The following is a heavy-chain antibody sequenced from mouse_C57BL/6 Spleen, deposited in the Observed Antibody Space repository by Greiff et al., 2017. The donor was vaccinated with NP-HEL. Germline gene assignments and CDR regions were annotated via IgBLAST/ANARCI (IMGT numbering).Heavy chain of an antibody. CDR1: GYTFTSYW. Sequence: QVHVKQPGAELVKPGASVKLSCKASGYTFTSYWMQWVKQRPGQGLEWIGEIDPSDSYTNYNQKFKGKATLTVDTSSSTAYMQLSSLTSEDSAVYYCARSYDGYPWFAYWGQGTLVTVSA. V-gene: IGHV1-50*01. CDR3: ARSYDGYPWFAY. D-gene: IGHD2-3*01. J-gene: IGHJ3*01. CDR2: IDPSDSYT.